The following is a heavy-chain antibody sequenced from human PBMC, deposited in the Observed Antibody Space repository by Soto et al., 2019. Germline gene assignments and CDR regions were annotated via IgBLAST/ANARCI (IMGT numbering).Heavy chain of an antibody. CDR3: ARGSCWYGADAFDV. CDR2: LSRSGNTI. V-gene: IGHV3-11*01. J-gene: IGHJ3*01. D-gene: IGHD2-15*01. CDR1: GFTFGDYE. Sequence: QVQLVESGGGLGQPGGSLRLSCAASGFTFGDYEMSWIRQAAGKGPEWVSFLSRSGNTIYYADSVKGRFSISRDNAENSLYLQMVSLRVEDTASQFCARGSCWYGADAFDVWGQGTMVTVSA.